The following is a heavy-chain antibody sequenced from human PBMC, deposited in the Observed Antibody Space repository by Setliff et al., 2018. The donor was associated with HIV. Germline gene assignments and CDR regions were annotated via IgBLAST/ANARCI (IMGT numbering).Heavy chain of an antibody. CDR2: ITHSGST. V-gene: IGHV4-34*01. CDR3: AKGVAGLQYYYYYMDV. Sequence: SETLSLTCAVYGGSFSGYYWTWIRQPPGKGLEWIGEITHSGSTNYNPSLETRVTISVDTSKNQFSLKLSSVTAVDTAVYYYAKGVAGLQYYYYYMDVWGKGTTVTVSS. D-gene: IGHD6-19*01. CDR1: GGSFSGYY. J-gene: IGHJ6*03.